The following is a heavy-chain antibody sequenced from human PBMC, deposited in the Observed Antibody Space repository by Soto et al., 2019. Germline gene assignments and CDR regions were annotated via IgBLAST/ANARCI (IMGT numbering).Heavy chain of an antibody. CDR2: ISYDGSNK. V-gene: IGHV3-30-3*01. J-gene: IGHJ6*02. Sequence: QVQLVESGGGVVQPGRSLRLSCAASGFTFSSYAMHWVRQAPGKGLEWVAVISYDGSNKYYADSVKGRFTISRDNSKNTLYLQMNRLRAEDTAVYYCVSAAGTPNYYYGMDVWGQGTTVTVSS. CDR3: VSAAGTPNYYYGMDV. D-gene: IGHD6-13*01. CDR1: GFTFSSYA.